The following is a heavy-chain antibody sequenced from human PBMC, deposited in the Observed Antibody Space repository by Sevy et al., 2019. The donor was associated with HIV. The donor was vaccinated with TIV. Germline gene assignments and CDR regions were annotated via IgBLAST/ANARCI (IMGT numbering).Heavy chain of an antibody. D-gene: IGHD3-10*01. Sequence: SGPTLVKPTQTLTLTCTFSGFSLSTTGVGVGSIRQPPGKALEWLALIYWDDDKRYSPSLKSRLTITKDTSKNQVVLTMTDMDPVDTATYYCAHSGFGESIVDHWGQGTLVTVSS. V-gene: IGHV2-5*02. J-gene: IGHJ4*02. CDR2: IYWDDDK. CDR1: GFSLSTTGVG. CDR3: AHSGFGESIVDH.